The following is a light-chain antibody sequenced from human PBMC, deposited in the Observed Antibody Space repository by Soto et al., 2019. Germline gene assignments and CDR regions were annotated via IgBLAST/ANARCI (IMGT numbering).Light chain of an antibody. J-gene: IGLJ3*02. V-gene: IGLV8-61*01. Sequence: QTVVTQETSLSVSPGGTVTLTCGLSSGSISANYYPSWYQRAPGQSPRTLIYSTNIRSSGVPDRFSGFILGNKAALTITGAQADDESDYYCVLFMGNGIWVFGGGTKLTVL. CDR1: SGSISANYY. CDR2: STN. CDR3: VLFMGNGIWV.